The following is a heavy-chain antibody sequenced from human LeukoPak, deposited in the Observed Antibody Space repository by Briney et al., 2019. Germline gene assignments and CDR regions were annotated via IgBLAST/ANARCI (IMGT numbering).Heavy chain of an antibody. CDR2: IYYSGST. Sequence: SETLSLTCTVSGSSITSVDYYWSWIRQPPGKGLEWIGYIYYSGSTYYNPSLKSRVTILVDTSKKQFSLKLSSVTAADTAVYYCARGPTGFSSTCYVTWGQGTLVTVSS. CDR3: ARGPTGFSSTCYVT. J-gene: IGHJ5*02. CDR1: GSSITSVDYY. D-gene: IGHD6-13*01. V-gene: IGHV4-30-4*01.